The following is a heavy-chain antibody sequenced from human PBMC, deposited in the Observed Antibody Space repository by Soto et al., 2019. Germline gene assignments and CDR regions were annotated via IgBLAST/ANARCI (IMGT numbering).Heavy chain of an antibody. V-gene: IGHV4-4*02. J-gene: IGHJ5*02. D-gene: IGHD3-10*01. CDR1: GGSISSSNW. CDR2: IYHSGST. CDR3: ARSYMVRGVANWFDP. Sequence: QVQLQESGPGLVKPSGTLSLTCAVSGGSISSSNWWSWVRQPPGKGLEWMGEIYHSGSTNYNPSLKSRVTISVDKSKSQFSLKLRSVTAADTAVYYWARSYMVRGVANWFDPWGQGTLVTVPA.